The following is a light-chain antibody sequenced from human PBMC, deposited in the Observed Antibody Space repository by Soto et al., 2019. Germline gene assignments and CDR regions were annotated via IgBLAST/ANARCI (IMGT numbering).Light chain of an antibody. CDR3: SSYTSSSTYV. Sequence: QSALTQHASVSGSPGQSITISCTGTSSDVGGYNYVSWYQQHPGKAPKLMIYDVSNRHSGVSNRYSGSKSGNTASLTISGLQAEDEADYYCSSYTSSSTYVFGTGTKLTVL. CDR1: SSDVGGYNY. J-gene: IGLJ1*01. V-gene: IGLV2-14*01. CDR2: DVS.